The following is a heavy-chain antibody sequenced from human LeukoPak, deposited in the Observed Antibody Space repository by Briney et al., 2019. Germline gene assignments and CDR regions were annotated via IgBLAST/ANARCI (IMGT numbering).Heavy chain of an antibody. Sequence: HPGRSLRLSCAASGFTFDDYAMHWVRQAPGKGLEWVSGISWNSGSIGYADSVKGRFTISRDNAKNSPYLQMNSLRAEDTALYYCAKDISYYYDSSGFHYAFDIWGQGTMVTVSS. V-gene: IGHV3-9*01. CDR3: AKDISYYYDSSGFHYAFDI. D-gene: IGHD3-22*01. CDR1: GFTFDDYA. CDR2: ISWNSGSI. J-gene: IGHJ3*02.